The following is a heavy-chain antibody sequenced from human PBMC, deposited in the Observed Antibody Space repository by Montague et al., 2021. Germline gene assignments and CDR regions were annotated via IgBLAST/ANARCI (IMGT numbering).Heavy chain of an antibody. Sequence: SETLSLTCSVSGDSINGWYWSWIRQPPGKGLEWIGSVFYSGATNYNPSLKSRVTMSADTSKNQVSLKVNSVTAAVSAFYYCAVTNPYYYYGMGVWGQGTTVTVSS. CDR3: AVTNPYYYYGMGV. D-gene: IGHD1-14*01. CDR2: VFYSGAT. CDR1: GDSINGWY. V-gene: IGHV4-59*01. J-gene: IGHJ6*02.